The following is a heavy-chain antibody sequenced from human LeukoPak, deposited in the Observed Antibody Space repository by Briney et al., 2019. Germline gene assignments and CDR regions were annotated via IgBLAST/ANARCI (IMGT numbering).Heavy chain of an antibody. CDR3: AKDFVVVPGNVNYFDY. V-gene: IGHV3-23*01. CDR1: GFSFSSYG. D-gene: IGHD2-21*02. J-gene: IGHJ4*02. CDR2: ISGSGDNT. Sequence: GGSLRLSCATSGFSFSSYGMSWVRQAPGKGLEWVSAISGSGDNTYYADSVKGRFTVSRDNSKNTLYVQMKSLRAEDTAVYYCAKDFVVVPGNVNYFDYWGQGTLVTVSS.